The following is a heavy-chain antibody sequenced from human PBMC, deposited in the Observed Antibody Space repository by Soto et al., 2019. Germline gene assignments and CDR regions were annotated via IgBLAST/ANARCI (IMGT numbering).Heavy chain of an antibody. CDR1: GYTFMNSH. V-gene: IGHV1-46*01. Sequence: ASVKGSCKASGYTFMNSHLHWVRQAPGRGLEWLGKINPIGGATTYAQKFQGRLTMTRDTSTSTVYMELTSLTSEDSAVYFCARAASALLWGPGTQVTVSS. CDR3: ARAASALL. CDR2: INPIGGAT. D-gene: IGHD6-13*01. J-gene: IGHJ4*02.